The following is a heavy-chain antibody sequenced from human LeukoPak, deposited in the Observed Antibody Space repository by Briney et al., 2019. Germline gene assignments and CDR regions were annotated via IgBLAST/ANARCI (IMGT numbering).Heavy chain of an antibody. J-gene: IGHJ4*02. Sequence: GASVKVSCKASGYTFTGYYMHWVRQAPGQGLEWMGWINPNSGGTNYAQKFQGRVTMTRDTAISTAYMELSRLRSDDTAVYYCARVLLSGSQFYGYYFDYWGQGTLVTVSS. V-gene: IGHV1-2*02. CDR1: GYTFTGYY. CDR3: ARVLLSGSQFYGYYFDY. D-gene: IGHD1-26*01. CDR2: INPNSGGT.